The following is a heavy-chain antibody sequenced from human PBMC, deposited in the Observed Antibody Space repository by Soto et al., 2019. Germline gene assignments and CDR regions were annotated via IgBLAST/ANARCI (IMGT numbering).Heavy chain of an antibody. D-gene: IGHD3-22*01. CDR1: GASLDRSNYY. V-gene: IGHV4-39*01. Sequence: PSETLSLTCNVSGASLDRSNYYWDWIRQSPGKGLEWIGTTYYNGNAYYNPSLRSRVTMSVDTSKNQFSLKLMSVTAADTAVYYCARHFVAVVIKGWGYGGQGTLVTV. CDR3: ARHFVAVVIKGWGY. CDR2: TYYNGNA. J-gene: IGHJ4*02.